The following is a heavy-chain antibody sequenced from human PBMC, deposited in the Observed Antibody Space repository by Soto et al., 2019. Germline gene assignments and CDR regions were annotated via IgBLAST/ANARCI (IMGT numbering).Heavy chain of an antibody. CDR2: ISSSSSYI. V-gene: IGHV3-21*03. Sequence: LRLSCAASGFTFSSYAMSWVRQAPGKGLEWVSSISSSSSYIYYADSVKGRFTISRDDSKNTLYLQMNSLKTEDTAVYYCTTPNYYYDSSGYYYAWGQGTLVTSPQ. CDR1: GFTFSSYA. D-gene: IGHD3-22*01. J-gene: IGHJ5*02. CDR3: TTPNYYYDSSGYYYA.